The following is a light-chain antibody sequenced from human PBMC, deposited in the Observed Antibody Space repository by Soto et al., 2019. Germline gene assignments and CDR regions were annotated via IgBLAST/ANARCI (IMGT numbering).Light chain of an antibody. J-gene: IGLJ1*01. CDR3: SSHTRSSTLRV. CDR1: SSDIGGYNF. Sequence: QSALTQPASVSGSPGQSITISCTGTSSDIGGYNFVSWYQQYPGKAPKLVIYDVDNRPSGVSSRFSGSKSGNTASLTISGLQAEDEADYFCSSHTRSSTLRVFGTGTKLTVL. CDR2: DVD. V-gene: IGLV2-14*01.